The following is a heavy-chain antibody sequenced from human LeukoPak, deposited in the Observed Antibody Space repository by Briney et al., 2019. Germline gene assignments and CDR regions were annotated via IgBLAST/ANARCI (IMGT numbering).Heavy chain of an antibody. D-gene: IGHD3-10*01. Sequence: PGGSLRLSCAASGFTFSSYRMSWVRQAPGKGLEWVANIKQDGSEKYYVDSVKGRFTISRDNAKNSLYLQMNSLRAEDTAVYYCAREGGYYYGSGSHPGDYYYYYYMDVWGKGTTVTVSS. CDR1: GFTFSSYR. V-gene: IGHV3-7*01. J-gene: IGHJ6*03. CDR3: AREGGYYYGSGSHPGDYYYYYYMDV. CDR2: IKQDGSEK.